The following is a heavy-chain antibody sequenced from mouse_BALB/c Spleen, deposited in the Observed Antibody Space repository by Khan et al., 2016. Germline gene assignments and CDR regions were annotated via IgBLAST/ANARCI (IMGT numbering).Heavy chain of an antibody. CDR2: ILPGNGRT. CDR1: GYTFSNYW. CDR3: SRGGYALDY. V-gene: IGHV1-9*01. Sequence: VQLQQPGAELMKPGASVKISCKATGYTFSNYWIEWVKQRPGHGLEWIGEILPGNGRTTDNEKFKDKATFTADTSFNTAYLHLSSQTSEHSAVLYCSRGGYALDYWGQGTSVIVSS. J-gene: IGHJ4*01.